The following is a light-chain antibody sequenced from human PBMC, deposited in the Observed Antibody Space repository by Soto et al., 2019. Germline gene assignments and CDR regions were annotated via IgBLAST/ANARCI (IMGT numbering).Light chain of an antibody. CDR3: QQYNNWPPWT. J-gene: IGKJ1*01. V-gene: IGKV3-15*01. CDR2: DAS. CDR1: QSVSNN. Sequence: ILMTQSPATLSVSPGERATLSCRASQSVSNNLAWYQQKPGQAPRLLIYDASTRPTGIPARFSGSGSGTEVTLTIIGLQSEDFAVYYYQQYNNWPPWTFGQGTKVEIK.